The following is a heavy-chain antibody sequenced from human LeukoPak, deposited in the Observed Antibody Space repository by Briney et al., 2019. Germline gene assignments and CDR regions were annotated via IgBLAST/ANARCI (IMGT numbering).Heavy chain of an antibody. V-gene: IGHV2-5*02. CDR3: AHRKGGSWYEH. J-gene: IGHJ5*02. Sequence: SGPTLVKPTQTLTLTCTFSGFSLTTSGVGGGCIRQPPGNALEWLALIYWDYDKRLSPSLKPRLTITKDTYKHQVVLTMTTMDPVDTATYYCAHRKGGSWYEHWGQGTLVTVSS. CDR1: GFSLTTSGVG. CDR2: IYWDYDK. D-gene: IGHD6-25*01.